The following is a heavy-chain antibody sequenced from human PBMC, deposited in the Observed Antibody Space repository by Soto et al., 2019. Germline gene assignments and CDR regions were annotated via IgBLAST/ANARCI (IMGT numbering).Heavy chain of an antibody. D-gene: IGHD6-13*01. CDR3: ARDRGSSSWYYYYYGMDV. V-gene: IGHV3-21*01. Sequence: EVQLVESGGGLVKPGGSLRLSCAASGFTLSSYSMNWVRQAPGKGLEWVSSISSSSSYIYYADSVKGRFTISRDNAKNSLYLQMNSLRAEDTAVYYCARDRGSSSWYYYYYGMDVWGQGTTVTVSS. CDR2: ISSSSSYI. CDR1: GFTLSSYS. J-gene: IGHJ6*02.